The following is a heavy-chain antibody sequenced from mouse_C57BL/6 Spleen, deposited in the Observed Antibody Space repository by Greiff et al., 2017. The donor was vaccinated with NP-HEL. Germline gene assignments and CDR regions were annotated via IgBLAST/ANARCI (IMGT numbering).Heavy chain of an antibody. CDR3: AKIDGYGAWYAMDY. CDR1: GFSLTSYG. V-gene: IGHV2-5*01. J-gene: IGHJ4*01. CDR2: IWRGGST. Sequence: QVQLQQSGPGLVQPSQSLSITCTVSGFSLTSYGVHWVRQSPGKGLEWLGVIWRGGSTDYNAAFMSRLSITKDNSKSQVFFKMNSLQADDTAIYYCAKIDGYGAWYAMDYWGQGTSVTVSS. D-gene: IGHD2-3*01.